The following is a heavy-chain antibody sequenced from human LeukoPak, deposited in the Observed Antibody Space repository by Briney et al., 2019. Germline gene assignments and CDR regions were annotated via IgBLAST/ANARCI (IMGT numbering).Heavy chain of an antibody. CDR2: IKEDGSEK. D-gene: IGHD3-9*01. V-gene: IGHV3-7*01. CDR3: ARGRYFDC. J-gene: IGHJ4*02. CDR1: GFTFNRYW. Sequence: GGSLRLSCAASGFTFNRYWMSWVRQAPGKGLEWVANIKEDGSEKYYVDSVKGRFTISRDNARNSLYLQMDSLRAEDTAVYYCARGRYFDCWGQGTLVTVSS.